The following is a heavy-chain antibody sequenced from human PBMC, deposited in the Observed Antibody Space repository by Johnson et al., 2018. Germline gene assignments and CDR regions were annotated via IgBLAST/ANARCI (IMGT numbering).Heavy chain of an antibody. D-gene: IGHD3-22*01. J-gene: IGHJ3*02. CDR3: WSPFYYDSSAFFIDAFDI. CDR2: ISSTGGTS. CDR1: GFSFNDYY. Sequence: HVQLVESGGGLVKPGGSLRLSCAASGFSFNDYYINWIRQAPGKGLEWVSYISSTGGTSYHADSLKGRFTIPRANAKKSVSLQMNSLRAEDTVVYYCWSPFYYDSSAFFIDAFDIWGQGTMVTVSS. V-gene: IGHV3-11*04.